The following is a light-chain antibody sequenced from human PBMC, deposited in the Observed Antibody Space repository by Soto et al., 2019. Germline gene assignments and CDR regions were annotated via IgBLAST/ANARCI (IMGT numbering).Light chain of an antibody. CDR2: DVN. J-gene: IGLJ1*01. V-gene: IGLV2-14*01. CDR3: SSYTSSSTYV. Sequence: QSALTQPASVSGSPGRSIAISCTGTSSDVGGYNYVSWYQQHPGKAPELMVYDVNDRPSGVSDRFSGSKSGNTASLTISGLQAEDEADYYCSSYTSSSTYVFGTGTKVTVL. CDR1: SSDVGGYNY.